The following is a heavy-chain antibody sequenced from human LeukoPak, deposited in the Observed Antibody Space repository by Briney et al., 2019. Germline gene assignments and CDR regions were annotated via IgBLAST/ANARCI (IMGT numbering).Heavy chain of an antibody. V-gene: IGHV1-2*02. Sequence: ASVTVSCKPSGYTFSDYFVHWVRQAPGQGLEWMGWINPDSGGTHYAQNFQGRVTMTRDTSITSAHMELSSLRSDDTAVYYCARQGMVGGTDPHLAGAFDIWGQGTMVTVSS. CDR3: ARQGMVGGTDPHLAGAFDI. J-gene: IGHJ3*02. D-gene: IGHD1-26*01. CDR2: INPDSGGT. CDR1: GYTFSDYF.